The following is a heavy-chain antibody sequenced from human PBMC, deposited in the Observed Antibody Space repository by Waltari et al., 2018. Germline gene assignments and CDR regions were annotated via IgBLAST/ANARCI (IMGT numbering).Heavy chain of an antibody. CDR2: ISSRDNIR. V-gene: IGHV3-11*01. CDR1: DFSFVTSY. J-gene: IGHJ4*02. CDR3: ARAREQNYGFWSGYSFYFDH. D-gene: IGHD3-3*01. Sequence: VQLVESGGGWVNPGGSRSLPCPASDFSFVTSYLTWPPRAPGKGLEWIAYISSRDNIRYHADSVMGRFTISRDNAKKSLYLQMKSLRAEDTAVYFCARAREQNYGFWSGYSFYFDHWGQGALVTVSS.